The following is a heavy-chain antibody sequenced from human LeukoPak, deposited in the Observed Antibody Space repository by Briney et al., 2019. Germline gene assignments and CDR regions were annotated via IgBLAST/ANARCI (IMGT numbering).Heavy chain of an antibody. CDR3: AKDHLYYDSSGYPY. V-gene: IGHV3-30*18. CDR1: GFTFSSYG. CDR2: ISYDGSNK. D-gene: IGHD3-22*01. J-gene: IGHJ4*02. Sequence: PGRSLRLSCAASGFTFSSYGMHWVCQAPGKGLEWVAVISYDGSNKYYADSVKGRFTISRDNSKNTLYLQMNSLRAEDTAVYYCAKDHLYYDSSGYPYWGQGTLVTVSS.